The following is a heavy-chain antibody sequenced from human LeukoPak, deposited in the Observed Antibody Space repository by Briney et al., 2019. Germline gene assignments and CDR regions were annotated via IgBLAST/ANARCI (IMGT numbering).Heavy chain of an antibody. CDR2: IYYSGST. CDR1: GGSISSSSYY. D-gene: IGHD2-2*01. Sequence: PSETLSLTCTVSGGSISSSSYYWGWIRQPPGKGLEWIGSIYYSGSTYYNPSLKSRVTISVDTSKNQFSLKLSSVTAADTAVYYCARYIVGVPAARNWFDPWGQGTLVTVSS. V-gene: IGHV4-39*07. CDR3: ARYIVGVPAARNWFDP. J-gene: IGHJ5*02.